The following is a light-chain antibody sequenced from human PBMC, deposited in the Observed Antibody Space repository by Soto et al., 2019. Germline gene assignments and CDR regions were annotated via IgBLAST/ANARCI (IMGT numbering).Light chain of an antibody. CDR3: SSYTSSSTDV. CDR2: DIS. CDR1: TSDVGGYNY. V-gene: IGLV2-14*03. Sequence: QSVLTPPASVSGSPGQSITISCPGNTSDVGGYNYVSWYQQHTGKTPKLMIYDISTRHTGDTKCSLGFKSGNTASLTISRLQSEDEADYYCSSYTSSSTDVFGTGTKVTVL. J-gene: IGLJ1*01.